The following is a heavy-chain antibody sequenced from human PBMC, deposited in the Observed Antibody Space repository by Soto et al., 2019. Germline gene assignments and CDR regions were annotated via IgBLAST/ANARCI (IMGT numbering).Heavy chain of an antibody. V-gene: IGHV3-7*03. CDR3: AITTSTVSYWFDP. Sequence: EIQLMQSGGGLARPGGSLRLSCAASGFSFSGYWMSWVRQGPGKGPEWVANIKEDGTEQHYVDSVKGRFTISRDNSENSLFLQMNNLRAEDSAIYYCAITTSTVSYWFDPWGPGTQVTVSS. D-gene: IGHD4-4*01. CDR2: IKEDGTEQ. CDR1: GFSFSGYW. J-gene: IGHJ5*02.